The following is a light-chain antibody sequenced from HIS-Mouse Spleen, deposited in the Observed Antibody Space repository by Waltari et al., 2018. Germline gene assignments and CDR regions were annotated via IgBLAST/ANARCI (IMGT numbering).Light chain of an antibody. CDR1: SSNIGSNY. CDR3: AAWDDSLSGPV. CDR2: RNN. J-gene: IGLJ3*02. Sequence: QSVLTQPPSASGTPGQRVTISCSGSSSNIGSNYVYWYQQPPGTAPKLLIYRNNQLPSVVPDRFSGAKSGTSASLAISGLRSEDEADYYCAAWDDSLSGPVFGGGTKLTVL. V-gene: IGLV1-47*01.